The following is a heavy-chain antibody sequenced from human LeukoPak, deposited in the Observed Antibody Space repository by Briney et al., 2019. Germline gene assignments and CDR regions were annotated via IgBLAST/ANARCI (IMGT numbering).Heavy chain of an antibody. CDR2: INPSGGST. CDR3: ARDRPRIAAAGRYYYYYMDV. CDR1: GYTFTSYY. V-gene: IGHV1-46*01. J-gene: IGHJ6*03. D-gene: IGHD6-13*01. Sequence: SSVTVSYKASGYTFTSYYMHWVRQAPGQGLEWMGIINPSGGSTSYAQKFQGRVTMTRDMSTSTVYMELSSLRSEDTAVYYCARDRPRIAAAGRYYYYYMDVWGKGTTVTVSS.